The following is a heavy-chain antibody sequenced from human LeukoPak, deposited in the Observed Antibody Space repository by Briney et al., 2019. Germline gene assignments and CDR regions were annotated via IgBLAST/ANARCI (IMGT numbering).Heavy chain of an antibody. V-gene: IGHV3-53*01. CDR3: ARGYCSGGSSYSGGPYFDY. CDR1: GFTVSSNY. D-gene: IGHD2-15*01. J-gene: IGHJ4*02. Sequence: GGSLGLSCAASGFTVSSNYMSWVRQAPGKGLEWVSVIYSGGSTYYADSVKGRFTISRDNSKNTLYLQMNSLRAEDTAVYYCARGYCSGGSSYSGGPYFDYWGQGTLVTVSS. CDR2: IYSGGST.